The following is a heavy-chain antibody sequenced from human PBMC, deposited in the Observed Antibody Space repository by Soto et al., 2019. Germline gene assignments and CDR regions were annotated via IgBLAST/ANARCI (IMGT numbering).Heavy chain of an antibody. Sequence: EVQLVESGGGLVRSGESLRLSCVASGFTFSAYSMNWVRQTPGGGLEWIAHIAGGGVPTYYAASVKGRFTISRDKGKNSLYLQMITLKGEDSGIYYCTRASSYAFDYWGQGALVTVSS. V-gene: IGHV3-48*01. CDR1: GFTFSAYS. CDR2: IAGGGVPT. J-gene: IGHJ4*02. CDR3: TRASSYAFDY. D-gene: IGHD2-2*01.